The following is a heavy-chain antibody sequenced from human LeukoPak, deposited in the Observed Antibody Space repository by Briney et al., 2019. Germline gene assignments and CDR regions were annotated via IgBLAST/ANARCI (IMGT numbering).Heavy chain of an antibody. D-gene: IGHD6-13*01. CDR3: ARDKRYSSSWYRLYYYYMDV. J-gene: IGHJ6*03. CDR2: INTNTGNP. V-gene: IGHV7-4-1*02. Sequence: ASVKVSCKASGYTFTSYAMNWVRQAPGQGLEWMGWINTNTGNPTYAQGFTGRFVFSLDTSVSTAYLQISSLKAEDTAVYYCARDKRYSSSWYRLYYYYMDVWGKGTTVTVSS. CDR1: GYTFTSYA.